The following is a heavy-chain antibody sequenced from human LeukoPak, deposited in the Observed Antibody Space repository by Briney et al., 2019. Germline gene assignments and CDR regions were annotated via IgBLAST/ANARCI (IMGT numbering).Heavy chain of an antibody. Sequence: PGGSLRLSCAASGFTFSRLALNWGRQAPGQGLGLDSRISSGGSSTTYTDSVKGRFTIPRDNSKNTLYLQMNSLRADDTATYSCATQREDLWVSDCWGQGTRVPVSS. CDR1: GFTFSRLA. J-gene: IGHJ4*02. CDR2: ISSGGSST. D-gene: IGHD3-3*01. CDR3: ATQREDLWVSDC. V-gene: IGHV3-23*01.